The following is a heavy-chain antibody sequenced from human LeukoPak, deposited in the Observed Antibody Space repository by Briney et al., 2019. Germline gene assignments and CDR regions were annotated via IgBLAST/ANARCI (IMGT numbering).Heavy chain of an antibody. Sequence: GGSLRLSCAASGFTFSSYSMIWVRQAPGKGLEWVSSISSSSSYIYYADSVKGRFTISRDNAKNSLYLQMNSLRAEDTAVYYCARTIVGATLDAFDIWGQGTMVTVSS. V-gene: IGHV3-21*01. CDR2: ISSSSSYI. CDR1: GFTFSSYS. D-gene: IGHD1-26*01. J-gene: IGHJ3*02. CDR3: ARTIVGATLDAFDI.